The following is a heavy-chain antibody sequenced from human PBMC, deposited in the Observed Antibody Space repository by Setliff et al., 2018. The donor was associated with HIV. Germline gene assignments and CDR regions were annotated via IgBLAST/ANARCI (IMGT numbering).Heavy chain of an antibody. D-gene: IGHD2-15*01. V-gene: IGHV3-30*02. J-gene: IGHJ4*02. Sequence: GGSLRLSCAASGFTISSYHIHWVRQAPGKGLEWVAFVRHDGDVQIYADSVKGRFTASRDNPKNTVSLQLNSLRIEDTAVCYCARDFSWATDSWGQGTLVTVSS. CDR3: ARDFSWATDS. CDR2: VRHDGDVQ. CDR1: GFTISSYH.